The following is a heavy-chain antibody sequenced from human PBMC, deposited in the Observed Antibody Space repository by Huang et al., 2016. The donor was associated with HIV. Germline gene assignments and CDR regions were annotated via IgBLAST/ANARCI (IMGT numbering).Heavy chain of an antibody. V-gene: IGHV3-30*01. D-gene: IGHD3-10*01. Sequence: QVQLVESGGGVVQPGRSLRLACAASGFAFSSFAMHWILPAHGKGLQWLAVIATDGTIKNYADSVRCRFTISRDNSKGTVYLQMNSLRPEDTAVYSCARTGSYYYGSGIYHFGDYWGQGTLVTVSS. CDR3: ARTGSYYYGSGIYHFGDY. CDR1: GFAFSSFA. J-gene: IGHJ4*02. CDR2: IATDGTIK.